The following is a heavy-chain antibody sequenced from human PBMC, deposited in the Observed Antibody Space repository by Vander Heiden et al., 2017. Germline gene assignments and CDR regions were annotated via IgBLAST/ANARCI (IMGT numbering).Heavy chain of an antibody. CDR1: GFFCISYA. J-gene: IGHJ4*02. CDR2: ISGSGGST. D-gene: IGHD6-6*01. CDR3: AKDAFRAARPNYFDY. Sequence: EVQLLESGGGLVRPGGSLRLPRAASGFFCISYAMSWLRLGPGKGLEWVSAISGSGGSTYYADSVKGRFTISRDNSKNTLYLQMNSLRAEDTAVYYCAKDAFRAARPNYFDYWGQGTLVTVSS. V-gene: IGHV3-23*01.